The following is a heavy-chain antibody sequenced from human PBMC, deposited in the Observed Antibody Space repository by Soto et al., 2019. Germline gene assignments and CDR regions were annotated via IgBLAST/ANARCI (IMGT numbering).Heavy chain of an antibody. D-gene: IGHD5-18*01. Sequence: GSLSLSSAASGFTFSSYWLHWVRQAPGNGLVWVSRINPDGSATNYADSVKGRFTISRDNAKNTLYLQMNSLRAEDTAVFYCGRGGSDSPMAPGYWGQGTLVTGSS. CDR3: GRGGSDSPMAPGY. J-gene: IGHJ4*02. V-gene: IGHV3-74*01. CDR2: INPDGSAT. CDR1: GFTFSSYW.